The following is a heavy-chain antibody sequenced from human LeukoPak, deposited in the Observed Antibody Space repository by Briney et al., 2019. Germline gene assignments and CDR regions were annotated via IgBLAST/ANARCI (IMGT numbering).Heavy chain of an antibody. CDR2: ITPYNGNT. CDR3: ARVPAHYFDLAGSRSNHY. CDR1: GYTFFSYG. Sequence: ASVKVSCKASGYTFFSYGISWVRQAPGERLEWMGWITPYNGNTHYVQKFQGRVTMTADTSTTKAYMERGSLGSDDTAGYYCARVPAHYFDLAGSRSNHYWGQGTLVTVSS. V-gene: IGHV1-18*01. D-gene: IGHD3-22*01. J-gene: IGHJ4*02.